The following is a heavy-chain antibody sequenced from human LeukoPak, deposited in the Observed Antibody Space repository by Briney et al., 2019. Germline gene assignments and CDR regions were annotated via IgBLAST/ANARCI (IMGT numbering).Heavy chain of an antibody. V-gene: IGHV3-30-3*01. CDR3: AREAYYYDSSGYSYAEYFQH. Sequence: QPGRSLRLSCAASGFTFSSYAMHWVRQAPGKGLEWVAVISYDGCNKYYADSVKGRFTISRDNSKNTLYLQMNSLRAEDTAVYYCAREAYYYDSSGYSYAEYFQHWGQGTLVTVSS. CDR1: GFTFSSYA. CDR2: ISYDGCNK. D-gene: IGHD3-22*01. J-gene: IGHJ1*01.